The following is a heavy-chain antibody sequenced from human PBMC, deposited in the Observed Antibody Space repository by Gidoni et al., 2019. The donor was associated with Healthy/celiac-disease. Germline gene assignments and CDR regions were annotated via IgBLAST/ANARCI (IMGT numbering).Heavy chain of an antibody. CDR2: RSYDGSNK. CDR3: AKVPYHGPYAYYYYGMDV. J-gene: IGHJ6*02. CDR1: GFTFSRYG. Sequence: QVQLVESGGGVVQPGRSLRLSCAASGFTFSRYGMHWVGQAPGKGLAWVAVRSYDGSNKYYADSVKGRFTISRDNSKNTLYLQMNSLRAEDTAVYYCAKVPYHGPYAYYYYGMDVWGQGTTVTVSS. D-gene: IGHD2-2*01. V-gene: IGHV3-30*18.